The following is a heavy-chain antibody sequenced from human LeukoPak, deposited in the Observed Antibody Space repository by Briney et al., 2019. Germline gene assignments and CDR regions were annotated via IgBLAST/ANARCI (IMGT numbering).Heavy chain of an antibody. CDR1: GFTFSNSN. J-gene: IGHJ4*02. CDR3: ARGSGYYYNF. D-gene: IGHD3-22*01. V-gene: IGHV3-48*04. Sequence: GGSLRLSCAASGFTFSNSNMHWVRQAPGKGPEWLSYISGGSSTIYYADPVKGRFTISRDNAKNSLYLQMNSLSAEDTAVYYCARGSGYYYNFWGQGTLVTVSS. CDR2: ISGGSSTI.